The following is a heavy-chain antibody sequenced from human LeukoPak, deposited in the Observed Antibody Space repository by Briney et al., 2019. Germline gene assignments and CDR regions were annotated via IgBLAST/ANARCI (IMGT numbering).Heavy chain of an antibody. CDR3: ATRHGVVVAAIDAFDI. CDR2: IYYSGST. V-gene: IGHV4-39*01. Sequence: SETLSLTCTVSGGSISSSSYYWCWIRQPPGKGLEWIGSIYYSGSTYYNPSLKSRVTISVDTSKNQFSLKLSSVTAADTAVYYCATRHGVVVAAIDAFDIWGQGTMVTVSS. J-gene: IGHJ3*02. CDR1: GGSISSSSYY. D-gene: IGHD2-15*01.